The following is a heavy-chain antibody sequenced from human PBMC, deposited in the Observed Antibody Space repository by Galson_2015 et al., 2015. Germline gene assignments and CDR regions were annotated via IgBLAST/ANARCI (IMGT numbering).Heavy chain of an antibody. J-gene: IGHJ3*02. D-gene: IGHD1-26*01. V-gene: IGHV3-48*03. CDR3: ARALVGADDAFDI. CDR1: GFTFSNYE. Sequence: SLRLSCAASGFTFSNYEMNWVRQAPGKGLEWVSYTSSSGGTIYYAGSVKGRFTISRDNAKNSLYLQMNSLRAEDTAVYYCARALVGADDAFDIWGQGTMITVSS. CDR2: TSSSGGTI.